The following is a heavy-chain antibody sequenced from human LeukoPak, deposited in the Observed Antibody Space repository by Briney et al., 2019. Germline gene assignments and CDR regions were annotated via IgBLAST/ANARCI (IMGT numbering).Heavy chain of an antibody. CDR2: FDPEDGET. CDR3: ATGFIYYDSSGYYC. V-gene: IGHV1-24*01. CDR1: GYTLTELS. J-gene: IGHJ4*02. D-gene: IGHD3-22*01. Sequence: GASVKVSCKVSGYTLTELSMHWVRQAPGKGLEWMGGFDPEDGETIYAQKFQGRVTMTEDTSTDTAYMELSSLRSEDTAVYYCATGFIYYDSSGYYCWGRGTLVTVSS.